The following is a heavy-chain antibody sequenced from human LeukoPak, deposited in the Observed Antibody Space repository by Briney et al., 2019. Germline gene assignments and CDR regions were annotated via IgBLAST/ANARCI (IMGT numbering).Heavy chain of an antibody. V-gene: IGHV4-59*12. CDR1: GGSISSYY. CDR2: IYYSGST. CDR3: ARKPSYGGKKRPIDY. J-gene: IGHJ4*02. D-gene: IGHD4-23*01. Sequence: SETLSLTCTVSGGSISSYYWSWIRQPPGKGLEWIGYIYYSGSTNYNPSLKSRVTISVDTSKNQFSLKLSSVTAADTAVYYCARKPSYGGKKRPIDYWGQGTLVTVSS.